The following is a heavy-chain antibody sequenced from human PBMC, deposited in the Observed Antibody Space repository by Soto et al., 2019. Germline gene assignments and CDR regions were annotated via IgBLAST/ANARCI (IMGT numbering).Heavy chain of an antibody. D-gene: IGHD3-3*01. V-gene: IGHV3-15*07. CDR1: GLTISNYS. Sequence: PGGSLRLSCAASGLTISNYSMNWVSQAPGKGLERVGRIKSKTDGGTTDYAAPLKGRFTISRDDSKNTLYLQMNSLKTEDTAVYYCTRPQISFFGEGVLQSIYYYSGMDVWGQGTTVTVSS. CDR3: TRPQISFFGEGVLQSIYYYSGMDV. J-gene: IGHJ6*02. CDR2: IKSKTDGGTT.